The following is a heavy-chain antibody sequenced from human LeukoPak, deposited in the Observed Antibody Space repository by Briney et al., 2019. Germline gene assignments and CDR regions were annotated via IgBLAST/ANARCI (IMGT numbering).Heavy chain of an antibody. D-gene: IGHD6-13*01. CDR1: GFTFSSYW. Sequence: GGSLRLSCAASGFTFSSYWMSWVRQAPGKGLEWVANIKQDGSEKYYVDSVKGRFTISRDNAKNSLYLQMNSLRAEDTAVYYCARVQFGSSWYYYYYYMDVWGKGTTVTISS. CDR2: IKQDGSEK. V-gene: IGHV3-7*01. J-gene: IGHJ6*03. CDR3: ARVQFGSSWYYYYYYMDV.